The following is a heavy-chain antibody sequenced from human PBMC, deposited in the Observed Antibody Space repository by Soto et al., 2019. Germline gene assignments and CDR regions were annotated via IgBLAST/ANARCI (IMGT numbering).Heavy chain of an antibody. CDR2: INPSDSYT. CDR1: GYSFTSYW. Sequence: PGESLKISCKGSGYSFTSYWIGWVRQRPGKGLEWMGRINPSDSYTTYSPSFQGHVTTSTDKSFSTAYLQWSGLKASDTAMYYCARLGYCTGTSRYTFDPWGQGTLVTVS. D-gene: IGHD2-2*02. V-gene: IGHV5-10-1*01. J-gene: IGHJ5*02. CDR3: ARLGYCTGTSRYTFDP.